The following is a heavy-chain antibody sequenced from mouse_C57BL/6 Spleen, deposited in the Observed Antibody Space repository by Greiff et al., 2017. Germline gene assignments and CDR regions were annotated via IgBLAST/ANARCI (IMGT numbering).Heavy chain of an antibody. CDR1: GYTFTDYY. Sequence: EVQLQQSGPELVKPGASVKISCKASGYTFTDYYMNWVKQSHGKSLEWIGDINPNNGGTSYNQKFKGKATLTVDKSSSTAYMELRSLTSEDSAVYYCARSPHGNYHYYAMDYWGQGTSVTVSS. V-gene: IGHV1-26*01. CDR3: ARSPHGNYHYYAMDY. D-gene: IGHD2-1*01. J-gene: IGHJ4*01. CDR2: INPNNGGT.